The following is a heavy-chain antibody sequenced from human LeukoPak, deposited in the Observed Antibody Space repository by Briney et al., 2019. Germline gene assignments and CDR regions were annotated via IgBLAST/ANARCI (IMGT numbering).Heavy chain of an antibody. V-gene: IGHV1-69*05. D-gene: IGHD2-21*02. CDR2: IIPIFGTA. CDR1: GGTFSSYA. Sequence: ASVKVSCKASGGTFSSYAISWVRQAPGQGLEWMGGIIPIFGTANYAQKFQGRVTITTDESTSTAYMGLSSLRSEDTAVYYCARGIVAYCGGDCYSAPKEYFQHWGQGTLVTVSS. J-gene: IGHJ1*01. CDR3: ARGIVAYCGGDCYSAPKEYFQH.